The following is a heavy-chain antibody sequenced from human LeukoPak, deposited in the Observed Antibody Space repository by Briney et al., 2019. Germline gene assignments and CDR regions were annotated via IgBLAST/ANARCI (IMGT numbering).Heavy chain of an antibody. J-gene: IGHJ4*02. CDR1: GFTFSSYA. CDR2: ISYDGSNK. Sequence: PGGSLRLSCAASGFTFSSYAMHWVRQAPGKGLEWVAVISYDGSNKYYADSVKGRFTISRDNSKNTLYLQMNSLRAEDTAVYYCASIRGYSGYDIGSFDYWGQGTLVTVSS. V-gene: IGHV3-30*14. CDR3: ASIRGYSGYDIGSFDY. D-gene: IGHD5-12*01.